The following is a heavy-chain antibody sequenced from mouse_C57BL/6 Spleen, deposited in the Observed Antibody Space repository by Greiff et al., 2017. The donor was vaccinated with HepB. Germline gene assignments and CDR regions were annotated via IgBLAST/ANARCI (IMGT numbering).Heavy chain of an antibody. CDR3: VKIRGTTVVGYFDY. V-gene: IGHV1-64*01. J-gene: IGHJ2*01. CDR2: IHPNSGST. CDR1: GYTFTSYW. D-gene: IGHD1-1*01. Sequence: VQLQQSGAELVKPGASVKLSCKASGYTFTSYWMHWVKQRPGQGLEWIGMIHPNSGSTNYNEKFKSKATLTVDKSSSTAYMQLSSLTSEDSAVYYCVKIRGTTVVGYFDYWGQGTTLTVSS.